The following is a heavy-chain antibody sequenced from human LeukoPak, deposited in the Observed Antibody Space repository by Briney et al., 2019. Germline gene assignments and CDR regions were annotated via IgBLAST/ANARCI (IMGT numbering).Heavy chain of an antibody. CDR1: GFTFSSYA. J-gene: IGHJ6*02. CDR3: TRDANHYGGMDV. Sequence: PGGSLRLSCAASGFTFSSYAMPWVRQAPGKGLEWVAVISHDGSNKYYADSVKGRFTISRDNSKNTLYLEMNSLRVEDTAVYYCTRDANHYGGMDVWGQGTTVTVSS. V-gene: IGHV3-30-3*01. CDR2: ISHDGSNK.